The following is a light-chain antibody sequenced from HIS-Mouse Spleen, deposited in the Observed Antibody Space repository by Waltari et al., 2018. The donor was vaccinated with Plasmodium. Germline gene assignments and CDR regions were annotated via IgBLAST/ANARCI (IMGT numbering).Light chain of an antibody. CDR2: RDS. V-gene: IGLV3-9*01. J-gene: IGLJ2*01. Sequence: SYELTQPLSVSVALGQTARITCGGNNIGSKNVDWYQQEPGQAPVLVIYRDSNRPSGIPERFSGSNSGSTATLTISRAQAGDEADYYCQVWDSSTVVVGGGTKLTVL. CDR1: NIGSKN. CDR3: QVWDSSTVV.